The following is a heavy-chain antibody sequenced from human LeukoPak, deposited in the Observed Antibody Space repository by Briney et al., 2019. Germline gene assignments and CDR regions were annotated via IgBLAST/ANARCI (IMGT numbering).Heavy chain of an antibody. CDR3: ARAHLYSTKDY. D-gene: IGHD6-13*01. Sequence: GGSLRLSCVASGFTFSSYWMQWVRHAPGKGLVWVSRINVDGSITTSADSVKGRFTISRDNAKNTLYLQMDSLRAEDTAVYYCARAHLYSTKDYWGQGTLVTVSS. CDR1: GFTFSSYW. CDR2: INVDGSIT. J-gene: IGHJ4*02. V-gene: IGHV3-74*01.